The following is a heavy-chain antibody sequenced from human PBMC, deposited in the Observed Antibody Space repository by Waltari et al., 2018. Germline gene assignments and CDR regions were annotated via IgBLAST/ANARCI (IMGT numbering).Heavy chain of an antibody. D-gene: IGHD4-17*01. CDR3: SRDLQHGDFGRGRDY. CDR2: TNGDGSST. Sequence: EVQLEESGGGLVQPGGSLRLSCAASGFTFSSHWMHWVRQAPGKGLVWVSRTNGDGSSTSYADSVKGRFTISSDNAKNTLYLQMNSLRAEDTAVYYCSRDLQHGDFGRGRDYWGQGTLVTVSS. J-gene: IGHJ4*02. CDR1: GFTFSSHW. V-gene: IGHV3-74*01.